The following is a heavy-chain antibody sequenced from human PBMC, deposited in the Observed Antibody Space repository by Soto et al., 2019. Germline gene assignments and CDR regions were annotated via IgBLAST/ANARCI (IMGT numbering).Heavy chain of an antibody. CDR1: GFSFENYE. D-gene: IGHD3-3*01. V-gene: IGHV3-48*03. J-gene: IGHJ1*01. Sequence: GGSLRLSCAASGFSFENYEMNWVRQAPGKGLEWISYINSGGITIYYADSVEGRFTISRDNTKNSLYLQMNSLRAEDTAVYYCARDEMSGHVDHWGQGTLVTVSS. CDR3: ARDEMSGHVDH. CDR2: INSGGITI.